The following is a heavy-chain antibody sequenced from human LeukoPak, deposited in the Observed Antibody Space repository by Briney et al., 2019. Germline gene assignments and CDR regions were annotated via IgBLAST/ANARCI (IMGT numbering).Heavy chain of an antibody. CDR3: ARSRSAGY. Sequence: GGSLRLSCAASGFTFSSYWMSWVRQAPGKGLEWVANIKRDGSEECYVDSVKGRFTISRDNAKNSLYLQMDSLRAEDTAVYYSARSRSAGYWGQGTLVTVSS. CDR2: IKRDGSEE. V-gene: IGHV3-7*01. CDR1: GFTFSSYW. J-gene: IGHJ4*02.